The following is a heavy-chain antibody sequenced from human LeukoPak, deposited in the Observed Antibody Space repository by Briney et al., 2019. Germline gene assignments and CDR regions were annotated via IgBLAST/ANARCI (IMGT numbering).Heavy chain of an antibody. V-gene: IGHV4-39*07. J-gene: IGHJ4*02. CDR1: GGSISSSSYY. CDR3: ARMGLWSGYNDRRTLYYFDY. CDR2: IYYSGST. Sequence: PSETLSLTCTVSGGSISSSSYYWGWIRQPPGKGLEWIGSIYYSGSTYYNPSLKSRVTISVDTSKNQFSLKLSSVTAADTAVYYCARMGLWSGYNDRRTLYYFDYWGQGTLVTVSS. D-gene: IGHD3-3*01.